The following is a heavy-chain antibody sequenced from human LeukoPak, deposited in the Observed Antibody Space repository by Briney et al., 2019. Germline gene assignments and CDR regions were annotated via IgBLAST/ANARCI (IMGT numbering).Heavy chain of an antibody. CDR2: IYYSGST. CDR1: GGSVSSGGYY. CDR3: ARLYYDSSGTSED. Sequence: SETLSLTCTVSGGSVSSGGYYWSWIRQHPGKGLEWIGYIYYSGSTYYNPSLKSRVTISVDTSKNQFSLKLSSVTAADTAVYYCARLYYDSSGTSEDWGQGTLVTVPS. V-gene: IGHV4-31*03. J-gene: IGHJ4*02. D-gene: IGHD3-22*01.